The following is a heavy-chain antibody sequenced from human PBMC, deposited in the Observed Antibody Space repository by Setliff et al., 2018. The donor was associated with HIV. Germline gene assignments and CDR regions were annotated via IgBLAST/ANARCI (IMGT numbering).Heavy chain of an antibody. CDR3: ARPSLGIGGGSIFDL. CDR1: GGFSISNTDY. Sequence: SETLSLTCTVSGGFSISNTDYWGWIRQSPGKGLEWIGNIHFSGTTYYNPSLKSRVTMFVATSKQQFFLSLASVTAADTALYYCARPSLGIGGGSIFDLWGQGLLXTVSS. CDR2: IHFSGTT. J-gene: IGHJ4*02. V-gene: IGHV4-39*01. D-gene: IGHD3-3*01.